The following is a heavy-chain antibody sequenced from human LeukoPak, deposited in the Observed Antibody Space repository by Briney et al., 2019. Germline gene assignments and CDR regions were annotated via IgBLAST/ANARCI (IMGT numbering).Heavy chain of an antibody. CDR2: IYYSGST. Sequence: PSETLSLTCTVSGGSISSGGYYWSWIRQHPGKGLEWIGYIYYSGSTYYNPSLKGRVTISVDTSKNQFSLKLSSVTAADTAVYYCARAPLRGIQLWSYYYYGMDVWGQGTTVTVSS. CDR3: ARAPLRGIQLWSYYYYGMDV. V-gene: IGHV4-31*03. CDR1: GGSISSGGYY. J-gene: IGHJ6*02. D-gene: IGHD5-18*01.